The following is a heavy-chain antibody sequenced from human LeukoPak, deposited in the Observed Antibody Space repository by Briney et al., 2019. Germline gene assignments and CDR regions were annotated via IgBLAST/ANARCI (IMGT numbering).Heavy chain of an antibody. Sequence: GGSLRLSCAASGFTFSSYAMHWVRQAPGKGLEWVAVISYDGSNKYYADSVKGRFTISRDNSKNTLYLQMNSLRAEDTAVYYCAGDFSVGALIFSFGYWGQGTLVTVSS. CDR1: GFTFSSYA. CDR2: ISYDGSNK. CDR3: AGDFSVGALIFSFGY. J-gene: IGHJ4*02. V-gene: IGHV3-30-3*01. D-gene: IGHD1-26*01.